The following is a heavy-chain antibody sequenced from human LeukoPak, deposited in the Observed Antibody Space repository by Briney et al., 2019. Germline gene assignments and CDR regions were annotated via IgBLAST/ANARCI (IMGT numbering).Heavy chain of an antibody. J-gene: IGHJ4*02. CDR1: GGSISSYY. D-gene: IGHD3-9*01. V-gene: IGHV4-4*07. CDR2: IYTSGST. Sequence: SETLSLTCTVSGGSISSYYWSWIRQPAGKGLEWIGRIYTSGSTNYNPSLKSRVTMSVDTSKNQFFLKLSSVTAADTAVYYCARERDFDWLLYSYYFDYWGQGTLVTVSS. CDR3: ARERDFDWLLYSYYFDY.